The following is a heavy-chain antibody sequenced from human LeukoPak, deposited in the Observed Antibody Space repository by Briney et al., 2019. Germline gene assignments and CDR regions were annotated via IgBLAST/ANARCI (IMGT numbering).Heavy chain of an antibody. CDR2: IYYSGST. J-gene: IGHJ5*02. V-gene: IGHV4-59*11. CDR3: ARKDCSSTSCYGPWNWFDP. D-gene: IGHD2-2*01. CDR1: GGSISSHY. Sequence: PSETLSLTCTVSGGSISSHYWSWIRQPPGKGLEWIGYIYYSGSTNYNPSLKSRVTISVDTSKNQFSLKLSSVTAADTAVYYCARKDCSSTSCYGPWNWFDPWGQGTLVTVSS.